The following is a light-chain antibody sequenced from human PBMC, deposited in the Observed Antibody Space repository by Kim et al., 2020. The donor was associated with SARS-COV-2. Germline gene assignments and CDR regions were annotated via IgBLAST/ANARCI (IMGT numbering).Light chain of an antibody. CDR2: EVN. CDR1: SSDVGSYNL. J-gene: IGLJ2*01. CDR3: CSYAGSSTVV. V-gene: IGLV2-23*02. Sequence: QSALTQPASVSGSPGQSITISCTGTSSDVGSYNLVSWYQQHPGKAPKLLIFEVNKRPSGVSNRFSGSKSANTASLTISGLQAEDEAGYYCCSYAGSSTVVFGGGTQLTVL.